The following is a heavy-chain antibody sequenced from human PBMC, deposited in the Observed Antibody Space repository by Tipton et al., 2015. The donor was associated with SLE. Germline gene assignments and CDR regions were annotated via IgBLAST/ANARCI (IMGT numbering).Heavy chain of an antibody. D-gene: IGHD1-26*01. CDR3: AKDVLVAAHRFGALDI. CDR1: GFTFSSYA. Sequence: SLRLSCAASGFTFSSYAMSWVRQAPGKGLEWVSVISWDGGDIGYGDSVKGRFTVSRDNTKNSLYLQLNSLRPEDTALYYCAKDVLVAAHRFGALDIWGRGTMITVSS. J-gene: IGHJ3*02. CDR2: ISWDGGDI. V-gene: IGHV3-9*01.